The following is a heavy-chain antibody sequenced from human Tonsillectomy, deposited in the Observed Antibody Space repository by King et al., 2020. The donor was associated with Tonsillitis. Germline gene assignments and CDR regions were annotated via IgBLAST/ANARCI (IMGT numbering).Heavy chain of an antibody. J-gene: IGHJ3*02. Sequence: VQLVESGGGLVQPGGSLRLSCAASGFTFSTYDMHWVRQATGRGLEWLSAIGSAGDTYYPGSVKGRFTSSRENAKNSLYLQLNSLRAGDTAVYYCARGAYYAPGSFDILGQGKMVTVSS. CDR3: ARGAYYAPGSFDI. CDR1: GFTFSTYD. V-gene: IGHV3-13*01. D-gene: IGHD4/OR15-4a*01. CDR2: IGSAGDT.